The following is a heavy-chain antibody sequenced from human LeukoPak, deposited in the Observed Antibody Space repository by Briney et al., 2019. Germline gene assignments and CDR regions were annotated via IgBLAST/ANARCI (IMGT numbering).Heavy chain of an antibody. V-gene: IGHV1-18*01. CDR2: SSFYNGNT. CDR3: ARGKLNGLVPDY. J-gene: IGHJ4*02. Sequence: GASVKVSCKASGYTFSTYGFTWVRQAPGQGLEWMGWSSFYNGNTKYAEKFQGRVTMTTDTSTSTAYMELRNLRSDDTAVYYCARGKLNGLVPDYWGQGTLVTVSS. D-gene: IGHD1-26*01. CDR1: GYTFSTYG.